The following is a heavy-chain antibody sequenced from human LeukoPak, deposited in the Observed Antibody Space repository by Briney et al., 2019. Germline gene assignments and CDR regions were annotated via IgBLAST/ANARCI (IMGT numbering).Heavy chain of an antibody. Sequence: GGSLRLSCPASGFTFTSLGMHWVRQADGKGLEWVAVMWYDGSNYYYADAVKGRFTITRDNSKNTLYLQMNSLRVEDTAVYYCTRDRRYFDWLLDYWGQGTLVTVSS. V-gene: IGHV3-33*01. CDR1: GFTFTSLG. CDR2: MWYDGSNY. J-gene: IGHJ4*02. D-gene: IGHD3-9*01. CDR3: TRDRRYFDWLLDY.